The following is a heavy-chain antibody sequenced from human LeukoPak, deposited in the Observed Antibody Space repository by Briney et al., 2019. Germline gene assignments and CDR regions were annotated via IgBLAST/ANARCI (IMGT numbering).Heavy chain of an antibody. J-gene: IGHJ3*02. D-gene: IGHD3-3*01. CDR3: VKMYYDFWSAFDI. CDR1: GYTFTGNY. V-gene: IGHV1-2*02. Sequence: ASVKVSCKASGYTFTGNYMHWVRQAPGQGLEWMGWINPYSGGTNYAQKFQGRVTMTRDTPITTAYMELSRLRSDDTAVYYCVKMYYDFWSAFDIWGQGTMVTVSS. CDR2: INPYSGGT.